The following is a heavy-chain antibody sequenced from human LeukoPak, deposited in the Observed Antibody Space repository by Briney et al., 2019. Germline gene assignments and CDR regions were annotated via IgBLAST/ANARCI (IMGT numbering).Heavy chain of an antibody. CDR2: ISGSGGST. J-gene: IGHJ6*03. Sequence: GGSLRLSCAASGFSFSSYAMRWVRQAPGKGLEWASAISGSGGSTYYADSVKGRFTISRDNSKNTLYLQMNSLRAEDTAVYYCANDSVGGGYNYRYYYYMDVWGKGTTVTVSS. V-gene: IGHV3-23*01. CDR1: GFSFSSYA. D-gene: IGHD5-24*01. CDR3: ANDSVGGGYNYRYYYYMDV.